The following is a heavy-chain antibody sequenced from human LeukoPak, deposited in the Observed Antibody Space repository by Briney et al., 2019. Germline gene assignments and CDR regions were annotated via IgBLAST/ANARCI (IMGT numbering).Heavy chain of an antibody. D-gene: IGHD2/OR15-2a*01. Sequence: GESLKISCKGSGYSFTDYWIGWVRQMPGKGLEWMGIMHPGDSDTRYSPSFQGQVTISADKSISTAYLQWSSLRASDTAMYYCARSRSNYFNWFDPWGQGTLVTVSS. CDR3: ARSRSNYFNWFDP. J-gene: IGHJ5*02. CDR2: MHPGDSDT. CDR1: GYSFTDYW. V-gene: IGHV5-51*01.